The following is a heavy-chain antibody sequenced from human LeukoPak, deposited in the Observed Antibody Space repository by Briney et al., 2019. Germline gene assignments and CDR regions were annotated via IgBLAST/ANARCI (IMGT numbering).Heavy chain of an antibody. CDR2: IYHSGST. CDR1: GGSFSGYY. V-gene: IGHV4-38-2*02. Sequence: SETLSLTCAVYGGSFSGYYWGWIRQPPGKGLEWIGSIYHSGSTYYNPSLKSRVTISVDTSKNQFSLKLSSVTATDTAVYYCARDRPSSDWYDGPGNWFDPWGQGTLVTVSS. CDR3: ARDRPSSDWYDGPGNWFDP. D-gene: IGHD6-19*01. J-gene: IGHJ5*02.